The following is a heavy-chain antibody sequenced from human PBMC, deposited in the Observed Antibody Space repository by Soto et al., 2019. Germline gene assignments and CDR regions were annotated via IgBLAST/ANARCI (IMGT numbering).Heavy chain of an antibody. CDR2: ISWNSGSI. V-gene: IGHV3-9*01. Sequence: GGSLRLSCAASGFTFDDYAMHWVRQAPGKGLEWVSGISWNSGSIGYADSVKGRFTISRDNAKNSLYLQMNSLRAEDTALYYCARTSPDSPARDYYYYYMDVWGKGTTVTVSS. J-gene: IGHJ6*03. CDR1: GFTFDDYA. D-gene: IGHD2-15*01. CDR3: ARTSPDSPARDYYYYYMDV.